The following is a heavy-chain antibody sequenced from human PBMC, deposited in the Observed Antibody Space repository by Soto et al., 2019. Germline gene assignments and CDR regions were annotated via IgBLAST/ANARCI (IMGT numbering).Heavy chain of an antibody. CDR3: ARDRRAYDFWSGYHLPYYYYGMDV. CDR2: INAGNGNT. V-gene: IGHV1-3*01. CDR1: GYTFTSYA. J-gene: IGHJ6*02. Sequence: GASVKVSCKASGYTFTSYAMHWVRQAPGQRLEWMGWINAGNGNTKYSQKFQGRVTITRDTSASTAYMELSSLRSEDTAVYYCARDRRAYDFWSGYHLPYYYYGMDVWGQGTTVTVSS. D-gene: IGHD3-3*01.